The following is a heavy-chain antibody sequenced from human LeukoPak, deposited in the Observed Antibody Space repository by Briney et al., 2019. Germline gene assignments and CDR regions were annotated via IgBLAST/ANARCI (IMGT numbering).Heavy chain of an antibody. Sequence: GGSLRLSCAASGFISSNYGMHWVRQAPGKGLEWVAFIRYDGSNKYYVDSVKGRFIISRDNSKNTLYLQMNSLRPEDTAVYHCAKIGYCSSASCLGDTFEIWGQGTMVTVSS. CDR3: AKIGYCSSASCLGDTFEI. V-gene: IGHV3-30*02. J-gene: IGHJ3*02. CDR2: IRYDGSNK. CDR1: GFISSNYG. D-gene: IGHD2-2*01.